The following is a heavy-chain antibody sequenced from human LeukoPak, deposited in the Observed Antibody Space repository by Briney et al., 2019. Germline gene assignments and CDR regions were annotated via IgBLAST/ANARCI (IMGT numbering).Heavy chain of an antibody. Sequence: GGSLRLSCAASGFTFSSYAMTWVSQAPGKGREWVSAITGGGDNTYYADSVKGRFSISRDNSKNTLYLQMNNLRAEDTAIYYCAKAANYDILTGYYLDYWGQGTLVTVSS. CDR2: ITGGGDNT. J-gene: IGHJ4*02. D-gene: IGHD3-9*01. CDR3: AKAANYDILTGYYLDY. V-gene: IGHV3-23*01. CDR1: GFTFSSYA.